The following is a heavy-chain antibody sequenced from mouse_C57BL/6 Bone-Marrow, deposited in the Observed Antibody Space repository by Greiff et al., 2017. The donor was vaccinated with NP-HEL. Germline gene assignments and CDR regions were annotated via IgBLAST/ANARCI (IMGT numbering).Heavy chain of an antibody. V-gene: IGHV1-69*01. Sequence: QVQLKEPGAELVMPGASVKLSCKASGYTFTSYWMHWVKQRPGQGLEWIGEIDPSDSYTNYNQKFKGKSTLTLDKSASTAYMQLSILTSEDSAVYYCARSLSDYWGQGTTLTVSS. CDR2: IDPSDSYT. J-gene: IGHJ2*01. CDR1: GYTFTSYW. CDR3: ARSLSDY.